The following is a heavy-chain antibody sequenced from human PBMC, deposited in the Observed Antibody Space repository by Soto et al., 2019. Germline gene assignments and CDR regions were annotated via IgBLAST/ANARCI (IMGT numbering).Heavy chain of an antibody. J-gene: IGHJ4*02. D-gene: IGHD3-22*01. Sequence: VASMKVSCKASGYTFTGYYMHWVRQAPGQGLERMGWINPNSGGTNYAQKFQGRVPMTRDTSISTAYMELSRLRSDDTAVYYCARAPTDYYDSSGYYYGYDYWGQGTLVTVSS. CDR3: ARAPTDYYDSSGYYYGYDY. CDR2: INPNSGGT. V-gene: IGHV1-2*02. CDR1: GYTFTGYY.